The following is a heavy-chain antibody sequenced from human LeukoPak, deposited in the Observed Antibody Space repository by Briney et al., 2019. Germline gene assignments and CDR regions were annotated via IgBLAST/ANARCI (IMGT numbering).Heavy chain of an antibody. Sequence: GGSLRLSCVVSGCTFSSYVMSWVRQAPGKGLEWVSAISRSGDNTYYADSVKGRFTISRDNSKNTLYLQMNSLRAEDTSVYYCGKDPEYYDSSGLGPWGQGVLVTVSS. CDR2: ISRSGDNT. D-gene: IGHD3-22*01. CDR3: GKDPEYYDSSGLGP. V-gene: IGHV3-23*01. CDR1: GCTFSSYV. J-gene: IGHJ4*02.